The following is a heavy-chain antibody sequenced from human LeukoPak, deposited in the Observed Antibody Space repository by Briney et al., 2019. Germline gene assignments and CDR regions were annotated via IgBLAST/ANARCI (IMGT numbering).Heavy chain of an antibody. CDR2: INPNSGGT. D-gene: IGHD4-11*01. CDR3: ARGLENFDC. V-gene: IGHV1-2*06. J-gene: IGHJ4*02. CDR1: GYTFTGSY. Sequence: ASVQVSCKASGYTFTGSYMHWVRQAPGQGLEWVGRINPNSGGTSFAQKFQGSVTMTRDTSISTAYMKLSRLRSDDTAVYYCARGLENFDCWGQGTLVIVSS.